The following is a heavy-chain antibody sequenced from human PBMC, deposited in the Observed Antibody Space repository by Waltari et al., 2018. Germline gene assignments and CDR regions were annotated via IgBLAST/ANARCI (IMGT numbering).Heavy chain of an antibody. Sequence: EVQLVESGGGLVQPGGSLRLSCAASGFTFSSYWMSWVRQAPGKGLEWVANIKQDGSEKYYVDSVKGRFTISRDNAKNSLYLQMNSLRAEDTAVYYCTRVPDGSSYAFDIWGQGTMVTVSS. CDR1: GFTFSSYW. D-gene: IGHD6-13*01. CDR3: TRVPDGSSYAFDI. J-gene: IGHJ3*02. V-gene: IGHV3-7*01. CDR2: IKQDGSEK.